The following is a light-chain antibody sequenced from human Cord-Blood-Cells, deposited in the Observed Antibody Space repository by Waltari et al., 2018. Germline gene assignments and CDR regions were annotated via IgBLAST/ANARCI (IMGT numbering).Light chain of an antibody. CDR1: SSDVGSYNL. J-gene: IGLJ2*01. V-gene: IGLV2-23*01. CDR2: EGS. CDR3: CSYAGSSTVV. Sequence: QSALTQPASVSGSPGQSITISCTGTSSDVGSYNLVSWYQQHPGKAPKHMIYEGSKRPSGVSNRFSGSKSGSTASLTISGLQAEDEADYYCCSYAGSSTVVFGGGTKLTVL.